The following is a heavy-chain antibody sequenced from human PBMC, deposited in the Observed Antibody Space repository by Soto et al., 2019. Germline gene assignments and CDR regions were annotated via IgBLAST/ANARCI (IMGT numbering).Heavy chain of an antibody. Sequence: QVQLVQSGAEVKKPGSSVKVSCKASGGTFSSYTISWVRQAPGQGLEWMGRIIPILGIANYAQKFQGRVTITAHKSTLTAYMELSSLRSEDTAVYYCPSPNPPRASGFLSDYWGQGTLVTVSS. J-gene: IGHJ4*02. V-gene: IGHV1-69*02. CDR1: GGTFSSYT. D-gene: IGHD2-8*01. CDR2: IIPILGIA. CDR3: PSPNPPRASGFLSDY.